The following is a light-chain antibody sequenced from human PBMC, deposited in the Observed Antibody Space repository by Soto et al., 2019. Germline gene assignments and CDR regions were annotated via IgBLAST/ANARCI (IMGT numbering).Light chain of an antibody. CDR2: ASS. V-gene: IGKV1-27*01. J-gene: IGKJ2*01. Sequence: DIQMTQSPSSLSTSVGDRVTITCRASQAISNYLAWYQRKPGNVPKLLIYASSTLQSGVPSRFSGSGSGTDFTLTISSLQPEDVATYYFQRYDSAPYTFGHGTKLEIK. CDR3: QRYDSAPYT. CDR1: QAISNY.